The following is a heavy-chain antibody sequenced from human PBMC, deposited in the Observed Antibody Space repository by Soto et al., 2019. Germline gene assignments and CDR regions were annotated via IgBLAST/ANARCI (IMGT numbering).Heavy chain of an antibody. D-gene: IGHD3-9*01. CDR2: INHSGST. CDR3: GRAHSSGTGLRYFDRYNWRFGP. V-gene: IGHV4-34*01. Sequence: SETLSLTCAVYGGSFSGYYWSWIRQPPGKGLEWIGEINHSGSTNYNPSLKSRVTISVDTSKNQFSLKLSSVTAADTAVYYCGRAHSSGTGLRYFDRYNWRFGPWGQGTLVTVSS. CDR1: GGSFSGYY. J-gene: IGHJ5*02.